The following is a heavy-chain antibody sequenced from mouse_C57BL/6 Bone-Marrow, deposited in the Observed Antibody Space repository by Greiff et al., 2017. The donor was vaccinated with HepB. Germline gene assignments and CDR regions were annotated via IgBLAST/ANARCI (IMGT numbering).Heavy chain of an antibody. J-gene: IGHJ3*01. CDR1: GFTFSSYA. CDR3: ARDRTGFAY. Sequence: VQLKQSGGGLVKPGGSLKLSCAASGFTFSSYAMSWVRQTPEKRLEWVATISDGGSYTYYPDNVKGRFTISRDNAKNNLYLQMSHLKSEDTAMYYCARDRTGFAYWGQGTLVTVSA. V-gene: IGHV5-4*01. CDR2: ISDGGSYT.